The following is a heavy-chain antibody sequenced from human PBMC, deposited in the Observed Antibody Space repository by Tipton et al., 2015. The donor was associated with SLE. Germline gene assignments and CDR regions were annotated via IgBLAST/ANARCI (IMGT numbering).Heavy chain of an antibody. CDR3: ARGVAGYFYYCYMDV. J-gene: IGHJ6*03. CDR1: GGSISSGSYY. V-gene: IGHV4-61*02. CDR2: IYTSGST. Sequence: TLSLTCTVSGGSISSGSYYWSWIRQPAGKGLEWIGRIYTSGSTNYNPSLKSLVTISVDTSKNQFSLRLSSVTAADTAVYYCARGVAGYFYYCYMDVWGKGTTVTISS.